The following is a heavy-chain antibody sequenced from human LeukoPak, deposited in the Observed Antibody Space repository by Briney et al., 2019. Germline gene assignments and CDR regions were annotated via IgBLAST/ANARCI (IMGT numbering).Heavy chain of an antibody. J-gene: IGHJ5*02. V-gene: IGHV4-59*08. Sequence: SETLSLTCTVSGGSVSSYYWSCIRQPPGKGLEWIGYIHYSGSTNYNPSVKSRVTISVDTSKNQFSLRLSSVTAADTAVYYCARLEGYYGSGSTNWFDPWGQGTLVTVSS. CDR1: GGSVSSYY. D-gene: IGHD3-10*01. CDR2: IHYSGST. CDR3: ARLEGYYGSGSTNWFDP.